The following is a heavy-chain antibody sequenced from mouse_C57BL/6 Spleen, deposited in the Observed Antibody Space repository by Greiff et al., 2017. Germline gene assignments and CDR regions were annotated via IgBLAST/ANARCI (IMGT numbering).Heavy chain of an antibody. CDR1: GYAFSSSW. V-gene: IGHV1-82*01. D-gene: IGHD1-1*01. CDR2: IYPGDGDT. Sequence: QVQLQQSGPELVKPGASVKISCKASGYAFSSSWMNWVKQRPGKGLEWIGRIYPGDGDTNYNGKFKGKATLTADKSSSTAYMQLSSLTSEDSAVYFCARKDYYGSSYGFAYWGQGTLVTVSA. J-gene: IGHJ3*01. CDR3: ARKDYYGSSYGFAY.